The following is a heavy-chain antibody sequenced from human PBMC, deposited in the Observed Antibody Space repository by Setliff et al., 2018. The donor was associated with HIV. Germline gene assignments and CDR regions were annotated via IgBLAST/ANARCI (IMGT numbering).Heavy chain of an antibody. Sequence: ASVKVSCKTSGYDFTGYQIHWVRQAPGQGLEWMAWINSATGGTNYAQNFQGWVTVTRDTSINTVYMELSSLKSDDTAVYYCARDYLHVFDIWGQGTMVTVSS. J-gene: IGHJ3*02. CDR1: GYDFTGYQ. CDR3: ARDYLHVFDI. V-gene: IGHV1-2*04. CDR2: INSATGGT.